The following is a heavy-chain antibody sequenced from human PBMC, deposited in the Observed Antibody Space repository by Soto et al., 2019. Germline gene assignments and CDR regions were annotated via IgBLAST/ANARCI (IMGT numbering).Heavy chain of an antibody. Sequence: FGPTLVNPTQTLTLTCTFSGFSLSTSGVGVGWIRRPPGKALEWLALIYWDDDKRYSPSLKSRLTITKDTSKNQVVLTMTNMDPVDTATYYCAHGLGYCSGGSCYSVPWFDPWGQGTLVTVSS. CDR2: IYWDDDK. V-gene: IGHV2-5*02. J-gene: IGHJ5*02. D-gene: IGHD2-15*01. CDR1: GFSLSTSGVG. CDR3: AHGLGYCSGGSCYSVPWFDP.